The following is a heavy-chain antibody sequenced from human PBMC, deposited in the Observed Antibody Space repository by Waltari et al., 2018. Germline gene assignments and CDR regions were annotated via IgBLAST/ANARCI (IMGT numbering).Heavy chain of an antibody. CDR1: GFTFSSYS. V-gene: IGHV3-43*01. Sequence: EVQLVESGGGLVKPGGSLRLSCAASGFTFSSYSMNWVRQAPGKGLEWVSLISWDGGSTYYADSVKGRFTISRDNSKNSLYLQMNSLRTEDTALYYCAKDYTYSSSPSGFQHWGQGTLVTVSS. CDR2: ISWDGGST. CDR3: AKDYTYSSSPSGFQH. J-gene: IGHJ1*01. D-gene: IGHD6-6*01.